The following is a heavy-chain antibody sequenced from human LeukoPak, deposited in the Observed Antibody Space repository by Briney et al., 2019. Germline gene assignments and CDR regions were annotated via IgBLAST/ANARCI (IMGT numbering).Heavy chain of an antibody. Sequence: GGSLRLSCVGSGFSFGSYPMSWVRQAPGKGLEWFSSINNFVQNTYYADSVKGRFTISRDNSEKSLFLQMSSLRVEDTAVYYCAKGKINHNGAFDAWGQGTRVTVSS. CDR3: AKGKINHNGAFDA. CDR1: GFSFGSYP. CDR2: INNFVQNT. J-gene: IGHJ3*01. D-gene: IGHD1-20*01. V-gene: IGHV3-23*05.